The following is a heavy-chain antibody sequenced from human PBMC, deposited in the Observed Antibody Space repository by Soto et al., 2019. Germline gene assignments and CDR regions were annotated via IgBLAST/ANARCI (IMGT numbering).Heavy chain of an antibody. CDR1: RFTFSSYT. CDR2: FSGRDATT. J-gene: IGHJ5*02. V-gene: IGHV3-23*01. D-gene: IGHD1-26*01. CDR3: VRTIVGATKGGWFDP. Sequence: PGGSLRLSCTASRFTFSSYTMRWVRQAPGKGLEWVSSFSGRDATTYYSDSVKGRFTISRDNSKNTLDLQMNSLRAEDTALYFCVRTIVGATKGGWFDPWGQGALVTVSS.